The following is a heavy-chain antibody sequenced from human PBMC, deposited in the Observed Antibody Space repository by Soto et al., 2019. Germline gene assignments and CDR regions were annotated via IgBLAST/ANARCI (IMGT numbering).Heavy chain of an antibody. V-gene: IGHV1-18*01. Sequence: ASVKVSCKASGYTFTSYVISWVRQAPGQGLEWMGWISAYNGNTNYAQKLQGRVTMTTDTSTSTAYMELRSLRSDDTAVYYCARDTGSEIVVVTAMPSYYYYYGMDVWG. J-gene: IGHJ6*02. CDR2: ISAYNGNT. D-gene: IGHD2-21*02. CDR3: ARDTGSEIVVVTAMPSYYYYYGMDV. CDR1: GYTFTSYV.